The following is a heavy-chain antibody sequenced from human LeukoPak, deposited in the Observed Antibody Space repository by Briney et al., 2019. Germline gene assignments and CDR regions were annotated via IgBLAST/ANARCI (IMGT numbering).Heavy chain of an antibody. CDR2: IRYDGSNK. D-gene: IGHD4-23*01. CDR1: GFTFSSYG. J-gene: IGHJ6*02. V-gene: IGHV3-30*02. Sequence: GGSLRLSCAASGFTFSSYGMHWVRQAPGKGLEWVAFIRYDGSNKYYADSVKGRFTISRDNSENTLYLQMNSLRAEDTAVYYCARDAPYGGTIYYYYGMDVWGQGTTVTVSS. CDR3: ARDAPYGGTIYYYYGMDV.